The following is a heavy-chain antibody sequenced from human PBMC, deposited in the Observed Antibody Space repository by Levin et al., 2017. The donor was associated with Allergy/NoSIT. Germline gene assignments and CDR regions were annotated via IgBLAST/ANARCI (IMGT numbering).Heavy chain of an antibody. CDR1: GFTFTTYT. Sequence: HSGGSLRLSCAASGFTFTTYTMHWVRQAPGKGLEWVTLISFDGNNEYYADFVKGRFTISRDTSKNMLYLQMNSLKTEDTAVYYCASHFSMLRGYDNFGLDVWGHGTTVTVSS. CDR3: ASHFSMLRGYDNFGLDV. CDR2: ISFDGNNE. V-gene: IGHV3-30-3*01. D-gene: IGHD3-10*01. J-gene: IGHJ6*02.